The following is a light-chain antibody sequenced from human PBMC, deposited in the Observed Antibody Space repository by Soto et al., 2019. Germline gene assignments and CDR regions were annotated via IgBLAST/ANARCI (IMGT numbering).Light chain of an antibody. CDR2: GTS. Sequence: EIVLTQSPATLSLSPGERATLSCRASQSVSSYLAWYQQKPGQAPRLLIYGTSSRATGIPARFSGSGSGTDFTLTISSLDPEDFAVYYCQQYGSSPLTFGGGTKVDIK. CDR1: QSVSSY. J-gene: IGKJ4*01. V-gene: IGKV3-20*01. CDR3: QQYGSSPLT.